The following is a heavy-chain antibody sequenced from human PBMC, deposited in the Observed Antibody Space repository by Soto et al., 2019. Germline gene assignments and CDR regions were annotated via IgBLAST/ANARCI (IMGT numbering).Heavy chain of an antibody. D-gene: IGHD1-26*01. CDR1: GFTFSSYA. J-gene: IGHJ5*02. CDR3: AKLRLDQNQRGAVAKNWFDP. V-gene: IGHV3-23*01. Sequence: PGGSLRLSCAASGFTFSSYAMSWVRQAPGKGLEWVSAISGSGGSTYYADSVKGRFTISRDNSKNTLYLQMNSLRAEDTAVYYCAKLRLDQNQRGAVAKNWFDPWGQGTLVTVPQ. CDR2: ISGSGGST.